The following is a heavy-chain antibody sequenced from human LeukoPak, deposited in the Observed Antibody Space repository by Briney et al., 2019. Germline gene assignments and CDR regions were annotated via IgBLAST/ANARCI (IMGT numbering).Heavy chain of an antibody. J-gene: IGHJ4*02. V-gene: IGHV3-30*18. CDR3: AKGSITGTYFDL. Sequence: GRSLRLSCAASGFTFSTYGMHWVRQAPGKGLEWVAVISYDGSNKYYADSVKGRFTISRDTSKNTLYMQMNSLRAEDTAVYYCAKGSITGTYFDLWGQGTLVTVSS. CDR1: GFTFSTYG. CDR2: ISYDGSNK. D-gene: IGHD1-20*01.